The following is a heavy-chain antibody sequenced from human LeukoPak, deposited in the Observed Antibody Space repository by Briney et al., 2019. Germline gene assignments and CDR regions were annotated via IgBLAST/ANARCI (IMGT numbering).Heavy chain of an antibody. CDR2: IKPDGSEK. D-gene: IGHD6-19*01. V-gene: IGHV3-7*03. CDR3: AKERGAVAGTLHEFDY. Sequence: PGGSLRLSCAASGFTFSSSWMSWVRQAPGKGLEWVTNIKPDGSEKYYVDSVKGRFTISRDNAKNSLYLQMNSLRAEDTAVYYCAKERGAVAGTLHEFDYWGQGTLVTVSS. CDR1: GFTFSSSW. J-gene: IGHJ4*02.